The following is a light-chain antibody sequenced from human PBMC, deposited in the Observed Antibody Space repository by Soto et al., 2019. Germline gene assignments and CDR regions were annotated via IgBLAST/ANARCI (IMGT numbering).Light chain of an antibody. V-gene: IGKV1-5*03. Sequence: DIPITQSPSTLSGSVGDRVTITCRASQTISSWLAWYQHKPGKAPKLLIYKASTLKSGVPSRFSGSGSGTEFTLTISSLQPDDFATYYCQHYNTYSAAFGQGTKVEL. CDR1: QTISSW. CDR3: QHYNTYSAA. CDR2: KAS. J-gene: IGKJ1*01.